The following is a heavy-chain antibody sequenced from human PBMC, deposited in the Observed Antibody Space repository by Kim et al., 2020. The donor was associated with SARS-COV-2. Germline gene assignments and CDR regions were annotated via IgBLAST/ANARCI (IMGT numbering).Heavy chain of an antibody. Sequence: YNPSLKSRVTISVDTSKNQFSLKLSSVTAADTAVYYCASGEIAAAGAFDYWGQGTLVTVSS. CDR3: ASGEIAAAGAFDY. V-gene: IGHV4-31*02. J-gene: IGHJ4*02. D-gene: IGHD6-13*01.